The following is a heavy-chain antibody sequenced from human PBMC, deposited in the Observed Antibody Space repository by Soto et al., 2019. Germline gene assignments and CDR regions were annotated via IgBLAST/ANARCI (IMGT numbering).Heavy chain of an antibody. V-gene: IGHV1-69*13. CDR3: AIDVREVNGYYVDF. Sequence: SVKVSCKVSGGTFDNYGFNWVRQAPGQGLEWMGGIIPLFGSRNYALRFQDRVTITADESTSTAYMELNSLRSEDTAVYYCAIDVREVNGYYVDFWGQGTLVTVSS. J-gene: IGHJ4*02. D-gene: IGHD3-9*01. CDR1: GGTFDNYG. CDR2: IIPLFGSR.